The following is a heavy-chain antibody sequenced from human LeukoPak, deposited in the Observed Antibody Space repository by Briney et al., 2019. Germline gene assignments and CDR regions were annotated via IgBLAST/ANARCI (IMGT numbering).Heavy chain of an antibody. V-gene: IGHV3-74*01. CDR2: INTDGSST. Sequence: PGGPLRLSCAASGFTFSSYWMHWVRQAPGKGLVWVSRINTDGSSTSYADSVKGRFTISRDNAKSSLFLQMNTLRSEDTAVYYCARGPTPSYYYGSGSYYSLDFWGQGTLVTVST. D-gene: IGHD3-10*01. CDR1: GFTFSSYW. CDR3: ARGPTPSYYYGSGSYYSLDF. J-gene: IGHJ4*02.